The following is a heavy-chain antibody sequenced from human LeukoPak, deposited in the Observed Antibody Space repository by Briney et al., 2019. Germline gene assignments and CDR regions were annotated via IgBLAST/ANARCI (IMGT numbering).Heavy chain of an antibody. J-gene: IGHJ4*02. CDR2: INPNTGGT. CDR1: GYTFTAYY. CDR3: GRGTIAVVAADLRTDQ. V-gene: IGHV1-2*02. Sequence: ASVKVSCKASGYTFTAYYMHWVRLAPGQGLEWMGWINPNTGGTNYAQNFQGRVTMTRDTSISTAYMELSSLTFDDTAVYYCGRGTIAVVAADLRTDQWGQGTLVIVSS. D-gene: IGHD2-15*01.